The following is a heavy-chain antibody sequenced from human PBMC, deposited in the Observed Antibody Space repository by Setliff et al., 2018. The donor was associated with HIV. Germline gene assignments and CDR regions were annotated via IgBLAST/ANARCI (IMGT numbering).Heavy chain of an antibody. V-gene: IGHV1-3*01. CDR2: INVGKGDT. CDR3: ARGALLAVFDFDH. J-gene: IGHJ4*01. Sequence: ASVKVSCKASGYTFTDYAMHWVRQAPGQSLEWMGWINVGKGDTKYSQEFQGRITITTDTSANTGYMELSSLRSDDTAVYFCARGALLAVFDFDHWGHGTLVTVSS. D-gene: IGHD3-10*01. CDR1: GYTFTDYA.